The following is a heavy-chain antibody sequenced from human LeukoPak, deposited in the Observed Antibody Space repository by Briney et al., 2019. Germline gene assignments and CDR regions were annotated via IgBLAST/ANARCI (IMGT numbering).Heavy chain of an antibody. V-gene: IGHV4-61*08. Sequence: SETLSLTCIVSGGSISSSGYYWGWIRQPPGKGLGWLGYIFYTGTTSYNPSLKSRVTISADTSKKQFALQLRCVNAADTAVYYCARDLVGGTTRFDPWGQGTLVTVSS. CDR3: ARDLVGGTTRFDP. CDR2: IFYTGTT. D-gene: IGHD1-26*01. J-gene: IGHJ5*02. CDR1: GGSISSSGYY.